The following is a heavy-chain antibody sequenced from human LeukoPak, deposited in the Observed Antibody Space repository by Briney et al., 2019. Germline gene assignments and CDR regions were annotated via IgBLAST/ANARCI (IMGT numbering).Heavy chain of an antibody. CDR1: GFTFSSYW. CDR3: ARGGTTYSSGWYYLDY. D-gene: IGHD6-19*01. V-gene: IGHV3-7*01. CDR2: IKQDGSEK. J-gene: IGHJ4*02. Sequence: PGGSLRLSCAASGFTFSSYWMSWVRQAPGKGLEWVANIKQDGSEKYYVDSVKGRFTISRDSAKNSLYLQMNSLRAEDTAVYYCARGGTTYSSGWYYLDYWGQGTLVTVSS.